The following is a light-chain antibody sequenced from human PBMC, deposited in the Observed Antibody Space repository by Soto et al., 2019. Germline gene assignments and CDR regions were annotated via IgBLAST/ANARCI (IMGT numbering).Light chain of an antibody. Sequence: EIPKTQAPSPPFEFIGDKVTITCRASQSISSWLAWYQQKPGKAPKLLIYKASSLESGVPSRFSGSGSGTEFTLTISSLQPDDFATYYCQQYNSYSYTFGQGTKVDIK. J-gene: IGKJ2*01. CDR2: KAS. CDR3: QQYNSYSYT. CDR1: QSISSW. V-gene: IGKV1-5*03.